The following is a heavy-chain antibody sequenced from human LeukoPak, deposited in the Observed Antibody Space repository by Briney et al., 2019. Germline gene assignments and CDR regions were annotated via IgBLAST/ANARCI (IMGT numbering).Heavy chain of an antibody. CDR2: ISYDGNNK. CDR3: ATLWFGEYDFDY. CDR1: GFTFSDYD. Sequence: SGGSLRLSCAVSGFTFSDYDMHWVRQAPGKGLEWVAVISYDGNNKYYADSVQGRFTISRDNSKNTLYLQMNSLRIEDTAVYYCATLWFGEYDFDYWGQGTLVTVSS. J-gene: IGHJ4*02. V-gene: IGHV3-30*03. D-gene: IGHD3-10*01.